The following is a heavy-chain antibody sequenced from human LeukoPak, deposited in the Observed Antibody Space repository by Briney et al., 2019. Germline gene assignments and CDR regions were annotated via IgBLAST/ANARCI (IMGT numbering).Heavy chain of an antibody. CDR3: ARDREGP. Sequence: PGGSLRLSCAASGFTVSNNYMRWVRQAPGKGLEWVSSIYSGGATQFADSVKGRFTISRDNSKNTVYLQMNSLRPEDTAVYYCARDREGPWGQGTLVTAST. D-gene: IGHD1-26*01. CDR1: GFTVSNNY. J-gene: IGHJ5*02. CDR2: IYSGGAT. V-gene: IGHV3-53*01.